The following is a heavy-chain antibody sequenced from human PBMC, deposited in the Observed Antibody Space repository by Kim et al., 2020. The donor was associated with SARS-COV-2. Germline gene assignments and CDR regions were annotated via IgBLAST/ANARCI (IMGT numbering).Heavy chain of an antibody. CDR3: ARAAGTNHAFDI. Sequence: NYAPKVQGRVTITADESTRTAYMALGSLRFEDTAVYYCARAAGTNHAFDIWGQGTMVTVSS. V-gene: IGHV1-69*01. D-gene: IGHD1-7*01. J-gene: IGHJ3*02.